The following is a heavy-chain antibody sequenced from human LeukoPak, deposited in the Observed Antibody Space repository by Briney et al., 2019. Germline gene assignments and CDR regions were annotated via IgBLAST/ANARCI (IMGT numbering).Heavy chain of an antibody. CDR1: GFTFSSYG. Sequence: PGGSLRLSCAASGFTFSSYGMHWVRQAPGKGLEWVAFIRYDGSNKYYADSVKGRFTISRDNSKNTLYLQMNSLRAEDTAVYYCAKDIAYIVATISFDYWGQGTLVTVSS. CDR3: AKDIAYIVATISFDY. J-gene: IGHJ4*02. CDR2: IRYDGSNK. V-gene: IGHV3-30*02. D-gene: IGHD5-12*01.